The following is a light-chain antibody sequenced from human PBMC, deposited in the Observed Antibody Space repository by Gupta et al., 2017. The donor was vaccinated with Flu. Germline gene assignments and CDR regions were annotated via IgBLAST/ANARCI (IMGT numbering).Light chain of an antibody. Sequence: DIQMSQSPSSLSASVGDRVTITCLASQSISSYLNWYQQKPGKAPKLLLYAASRLHSGVPSRFSGSASAADFTLTISMLPPEDFATYCFQERDGTRRTFGQGTRLEIK. CDR1: QSISSY. CDR2: AAS. J-gene: IGKJ1*01. CDR3: QERDGTRRT. V-gene: IGKV1-39*01.